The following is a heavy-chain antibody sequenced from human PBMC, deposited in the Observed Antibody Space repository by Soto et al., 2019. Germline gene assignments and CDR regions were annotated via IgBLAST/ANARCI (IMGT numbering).Heavy chain of an antibody. Sequence: QVQLQESGPGLVKPSETLSLTCTVSGGSVSSGSYYWSWIRQPPGKGLEWIGYIYYSGSTNSNPSLKSRVTISVDTSKNQFSLKLSSVTAADTAVYYCAREETGTTLYWGQGTLVTVSS. CDR3: AREETGTTLY. CDR2: IYYSGST. CDR1: GGSVSSGSYY. V-gene: IGHV4-61*01. J-gene: IGHJ4*02. D-gene: IGHD1-7*01.